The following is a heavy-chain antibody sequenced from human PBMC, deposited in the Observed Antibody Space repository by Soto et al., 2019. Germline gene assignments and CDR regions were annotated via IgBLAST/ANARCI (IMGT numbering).Heavy chain of an antibody. CDR2: ISSSSSTI. J-gene: IGHJ6*03. CDR3: ARVDVVPETNFYYYYYYHMDV. V-gene: IGHV3-48*01. Sequence: EVQLVESGGGLVQPGGSLRLSCAASGFTFSSYSMNWVRQAPGKGLEWVSYISSSSSTIYYADSVKGRFTISRDNAKNSLYLQMNSLRAEDTAVYYCARVDVVPETNFYYYYYYHMDVWGKGTTVTVSS. D-gene: IGHD2-2*01. CDR1: GFTFSSYS.